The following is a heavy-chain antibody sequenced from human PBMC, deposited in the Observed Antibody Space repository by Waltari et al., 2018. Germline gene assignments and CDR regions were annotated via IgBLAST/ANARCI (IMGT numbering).Heavy chain of an antibody. D-gene: IGHD3-16*01. CDR3: ARVEGAAGLDI. CDR2: SNAGNGKT. CDR1: GYTFTSYA. V-gene: IGHV1-3*01. J-gene: IGHJ3*02. Sequence: QVQLVQSGAEVKKPGASVKVSCKASGYTFTSYAMHWVRQAPGQRLEWMGWSNAGNGKTKHSQKVQGRVTITRDTSASTAYMELSSLRSEDTAVYYCARVEGAAGLDIWGQGTMVTVSS.